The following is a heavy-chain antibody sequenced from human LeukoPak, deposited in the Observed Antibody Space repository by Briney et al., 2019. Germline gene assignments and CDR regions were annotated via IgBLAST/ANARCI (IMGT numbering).Heavy chain of an antibody. Sequence: GASVKVSCKASGGTFSSYAISWGRQAPGQGLEWMEGIIPIFGTANYAQKFQGRVTITTDESTSTAYMELSSLRSEDTAVYYCARHSSGWWDYYFDYWGQGTLVTVSS. CDR1: GGTFSSYA. D-gene: IGHD6-19*01. CDR2: IIPIFGTA. CDR3: ARHSSGWWDYYFDY. J-gene: IGHJ4*02. V-gene: IGHV1-69*05.